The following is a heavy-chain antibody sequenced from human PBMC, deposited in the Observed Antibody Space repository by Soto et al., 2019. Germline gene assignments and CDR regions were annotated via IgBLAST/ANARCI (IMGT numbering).Heavy chain of an antibody. D-gene: IGHD3-10*01. J-gene: IGHJ5*02. CDR2: INHSGST. V-gene: IGHV4-34*01. CDR1: GGSFSGYY. CDR3: ARASGRLRYCSGIYYNRGRFEP. Sequence: PSETLSLTCAVYGGSFSGYYWSWIRQPPGKGLEWIGEINHSGSTNYNPSLKSRVTISVDTSKNQFSLKLSSVTAADTAVYYCARASGRLRYCSGIYYNRGRFEPWGQGPLVTVSS.